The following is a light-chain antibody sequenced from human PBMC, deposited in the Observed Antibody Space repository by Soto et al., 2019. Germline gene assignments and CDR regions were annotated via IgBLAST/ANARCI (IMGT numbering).Light chain of an antibody. V-gene: IGKV1-5*01. CDR3: QQYNSYSRT. CDR2: DAS. J-gene: IGKJ1*01. CDR1: QSISSW. Sequence: GDRVTITCRASQSISSWLAWYQQKPGKAPKLLIYDASSLESGVPSRFSGSGSGTEFTLTISSLQPDDFATYYCQQYNSYSRTFGQGTMVDVK.